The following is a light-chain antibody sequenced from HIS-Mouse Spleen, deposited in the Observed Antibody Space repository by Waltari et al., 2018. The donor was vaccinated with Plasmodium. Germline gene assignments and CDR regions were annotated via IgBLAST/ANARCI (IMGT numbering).Light chain of an antibody. CDR1: ALPKKY. CDR3: YSTDSSGNHRV. Sequence: SYELTQPPSVSVSPGQTARITCSGDALPKKYASWYQQKSGQAPVLVIYEDSKRTSGSPVRFSGASSWTMATLTSSGAKVEDEADYYCYSTDSSGNHRVFGGGTKLTVL. V-gene: IGLV3-10*01. J-gene: IGLJ3*02. CDR2: EDS.